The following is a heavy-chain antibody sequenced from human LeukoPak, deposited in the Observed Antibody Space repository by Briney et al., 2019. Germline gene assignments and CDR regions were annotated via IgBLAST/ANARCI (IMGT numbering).Heavy chain of an antibody. Sequence: PGGSLRLSCAASGFTFSSYEMNWVRQAPGKGLEWVSYISSSGSTIYYADSVKGRFTISRDNAMDRLYLQMNSLRADDTAVYYCVKDRVDGSGSQFDSWGQGSLVIVSS. J-gene: IGHJ4*02. D-gene: IGHD3-10*01. CDR2: ISSSGSTI. CDR1: GFTFSSYE. V-gene: IGHV3-48*03. CDR3: VKDRVDGSGSQFDS.